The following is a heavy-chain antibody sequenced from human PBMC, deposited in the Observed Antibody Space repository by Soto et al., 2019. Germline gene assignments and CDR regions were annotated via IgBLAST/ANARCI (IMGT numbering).Heavy chain of an antibody. CDR2: VYYTGST. CDR3: ASLPGYCGSCYKGRYV. V-gene: IGHV4-59*12. CDR1: GGSISNSY. Sequence: SQTLSLTCNLPGGSISNSYWSWIQQPPGKGLEWIGDVYYTGSTSYNPSLKSRVTFSVDTSRNQFSLRLNSVTAADTAVYYCASLPGYCGSCYKGRYVWGQGTTVTVS. J-gene: IGHJ6*01. D-gene: IGHD6-13*01.